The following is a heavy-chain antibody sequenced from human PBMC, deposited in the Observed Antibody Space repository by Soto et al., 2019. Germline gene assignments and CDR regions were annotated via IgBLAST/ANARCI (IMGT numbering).Heavy chain of an antibody. J-gene: IGHJ4*02. CDR3: AREDGVVGTSSAFDH. Sequence: VGSLGLSCVYSGFTFSTYTMNWVRQAPGKGLEWVSSINGRSNYVYYADSVKGRFTISRYNAKNSLYLQMNGLRAEDTAIYYCAREDGVVGTSSAFDHWGLGTLVTVSS. CDR1: GFTFSTYT. D-gene: IGHD1-26*01. CDR2: INGRSNYV. V-gene: IGHV3-21*01.